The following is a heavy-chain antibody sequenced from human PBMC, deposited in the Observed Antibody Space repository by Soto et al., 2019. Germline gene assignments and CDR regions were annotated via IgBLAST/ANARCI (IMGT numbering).Heavy chain of an antibody. D-gene: IGHD5-18*01. Sequence: EVQLVESGGGLVQPGRSLRLSCAASGFTFDDYAMHWVRQAPGKGLEWVSGISWNSGSIGYADSVKGRFTISRDNAKNALYLQRNSLRAEDTALYYCAKGRLVYTAMGLVDYWGQGTLVTVSS. CDR2: ISWNSGSI. CDR1: GFTFDDYA. V-gene: IGHV3-9*01. CDR3: AKGRLVYTAMGLVDY. J-gene: IGHJ4*02.